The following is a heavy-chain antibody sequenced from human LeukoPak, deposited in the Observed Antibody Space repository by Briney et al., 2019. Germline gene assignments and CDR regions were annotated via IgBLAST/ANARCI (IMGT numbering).Heavy chain of an antibody. CDR3: ASKMGGGSSSWFDY. V-gene: IGHV1-69*13. CDR2: ITPIFGTA. Sequence: SVKVSCKASGGTFSSYAISWVRQAPGQGLEWMGGITPIFGTANYAQKFQGRVTITADESTSTAYMELSSLRSEDTAVYYCASKMGGGSSSWFDYWGQGTLVTVSS. D-gene: IGHD6-13*01. CDR1: GGTFSSYA. J-gene: IGHJ4*02.